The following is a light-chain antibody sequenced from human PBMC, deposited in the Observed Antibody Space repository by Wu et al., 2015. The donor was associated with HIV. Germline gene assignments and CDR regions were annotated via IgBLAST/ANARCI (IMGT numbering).Light chain of an antibody. Sequence: DIQMTQSPSTLSASVGDRVTITCRASQSISTWLAWYQQKPGKAPKLLIYKASILESGVPSRFSGRGSGTEFTLTINNLQPDDFATYYCQQYNSFSPYSFGQGTKLEIK. CDR3: QQYNSFSPYS. V-gene: IGKV1-5*03. CDR2: KAS. CDR1: QSISTW. J-gene: IGKJ2*03.